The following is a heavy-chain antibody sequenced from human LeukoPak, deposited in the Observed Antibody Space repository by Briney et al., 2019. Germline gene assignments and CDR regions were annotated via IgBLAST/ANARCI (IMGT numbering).Heavy chain of an antibody. J-gene: IGHJ4*02. CDR2: IIPIFGTA. CDR1: GGTFSSYA. V-gene: IGHV1-69*13. D-gene: IGHD1-26*01. CDR3: ARDKIVGATNFDY. Sequence: SVKVSCKASGGTFSSYAISWVRQAPGQGLEWMGGIIPIFGTANYAQKFQGRVTITADESTSTAYMELSSLRSEDTAVYYCARDKIVGATNFDYWGQGTLVTVSS.